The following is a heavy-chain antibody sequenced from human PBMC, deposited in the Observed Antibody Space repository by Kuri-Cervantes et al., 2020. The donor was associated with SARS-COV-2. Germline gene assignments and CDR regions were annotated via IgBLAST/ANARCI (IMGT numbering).Heavy chain of an antibody. D-gene: IGHD3-3*01. J-gene: IGHJ4*02. CDR1: GFTFSSYA. CDR3: ARAGVTIFGVVSAFDY. V-gene: IGHV3-30-3*01. CDR2: ISYDGSNK. Sequence: GESLKISCAASGFTFSSYAMHWVRQAPGKGLEWVAVISYDGSNKYYADSVKGRFTISRDNAKNSLYLQMNSLRAEDTAVYYCARAGVTIFGVVSAFDYWGQGTLVTVSS.